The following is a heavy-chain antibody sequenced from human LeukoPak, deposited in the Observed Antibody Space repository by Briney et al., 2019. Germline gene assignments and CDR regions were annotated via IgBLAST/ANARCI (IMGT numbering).Heavy chain of an antibody. D-gene: IGHD6-13*01. V-gene: IGHV3-30-3*01. Sequence: GGSLRLSCAASGFTFSSYAMHWVRQAPGKGLEWVAVISYGGSNKYYADSVKGRFTISRDNSKNTLYLQMNSLRAEDTAVYYCARGHSSSLDYWCQGTLVTVSS. CDR2: ISYGGSNK. CDR1: GFTFSSYA. J-gene: IGHJ4*02. CDR3: ARGHSSSLDY.